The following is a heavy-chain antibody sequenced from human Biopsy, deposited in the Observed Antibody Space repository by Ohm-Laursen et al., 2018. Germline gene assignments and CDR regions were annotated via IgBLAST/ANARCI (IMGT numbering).Heavy chain of an antibody. D-gene: IGHD4-23*01. V-gene: IGHV4-31*01. CDR1: GGSVSRGGFY. Sequence: TLSLTCPVSGGSVSRGGFYWSWIRQHPGKGLEWIGYIYYSGTTYYNPSLKSLVTISVDTSKNQFSLKLNSVTAADTAAYYCARRPYGGTRYWYFDLWGRGTLVTVSS. J-gene: IGHJ2*01. CDR3: ARRPYGGTRYWYFDL. CDR2: IYYSGTT.